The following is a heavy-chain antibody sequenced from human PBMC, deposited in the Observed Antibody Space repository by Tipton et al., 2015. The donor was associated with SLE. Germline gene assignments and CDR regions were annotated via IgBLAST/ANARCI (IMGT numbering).Heavy chain of an antibody. CDR1: GDSISSSSYY. CDR3: ARDEYRYDATGYHLLGHFDF. D-gene: IGHD3-22*01. J-gene: IGHJ4*02. Sequence: TLSLTCTVSGDSISSSSYYWGWIRQPPGKGLEWVGTVYYTGNTFYNPSLKSRVTISVDTSKNQFSLNLSSVTAADTAVYYCARDEYRYDATGYHLLGHFDFWGQGTLVTVSS. CDR2: VYYTGNT. V-gene: IGHV4-39*07.